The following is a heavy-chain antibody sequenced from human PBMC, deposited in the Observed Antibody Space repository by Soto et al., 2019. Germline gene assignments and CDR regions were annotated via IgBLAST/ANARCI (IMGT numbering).Heavy chain of an antibody. Sequence: QVQLVQSGAEVKKPGASVKVSCKASGYTFTSYGISWVRQAPGQGLEWMGWISAYNGNTNYAQKLQVRVTMTTDTSTSTAYMELRSLRAADTAVYYCARGGKTEVVTAIRDYGRFDPWGQGTLVTVSS. J-gene: IGHJ5*02. D-gene: IGHD2-21*02. CDR1: GYTFTSYG. CDR3: ARGGKTEVVTAIRDYGRFDP. CDR2: ISAYNGNT. V-gene: IGHV1-18*04.